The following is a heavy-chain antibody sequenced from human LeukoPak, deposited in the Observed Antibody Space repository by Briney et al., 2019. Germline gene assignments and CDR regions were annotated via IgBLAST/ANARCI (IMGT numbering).Heavy chain of an antibody. CDR1: GFTFSRYG. J-gene: IGHJ4*02. CDR3: AQSGM. D-gene: IGHD1-26*01. V-gene: IGHV3-7*01. CDR2: IKQDGGEK. Sequence: HPGGSLTLFCAASGFTFSRYGMSWARHAAGKGLEWVANIKQDGGEKYYVDSVKGRFAISRDNAKNSLYLQMNSLRAEDTAVYYCAQSGMWGQGTLVTVSS.